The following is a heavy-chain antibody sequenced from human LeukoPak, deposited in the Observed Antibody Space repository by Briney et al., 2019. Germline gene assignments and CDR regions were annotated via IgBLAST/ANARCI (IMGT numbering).Heavy chain of an antibody. Sequence: SETLSLTCTVSGGPISSSSYHWGRIPQPPGKGLEWIGSIYYSGSTYYNPSLKSRVTISVDTSKNQFSLKLSSVTAADTAVYYCARREVWGGYRGWGQGTLVTVSS. CDR1: GGPISSSSYH. D-gene: IGHD3-16*02. V-gene: IGHV4-39*01. J-gene: IGHJ4*02. CDR3: ARREVWGGYRG. CDR2: IYYSGST.